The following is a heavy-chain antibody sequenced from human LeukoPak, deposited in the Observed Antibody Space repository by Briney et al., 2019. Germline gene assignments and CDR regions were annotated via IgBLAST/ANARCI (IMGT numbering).Heavy chain of an antibody. J-gene: IGHJ4*02. D-gene: IGHD6-13*01. Sequence: GGSLRLSCAASGFTFSSYEMNWVRQAPGKGLEWVSYISSSGSTIYYADSVKGRFTISRDNAKNSLYLQMNSLRAEDTAVYYCARVRLVGQLVSYFFDYWGQGTLVTVSS. CDR1: GFTFSSYE. V-gene: IGHV3-48*03. CDR3: ARVRLVGQLVSYFFDY. CDR2: ISSSGSTI.